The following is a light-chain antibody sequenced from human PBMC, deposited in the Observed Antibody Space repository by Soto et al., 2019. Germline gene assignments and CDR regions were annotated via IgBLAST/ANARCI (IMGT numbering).Light chain of an antibody. V-gene: IGKV1-5*01. Sequence: DIQMTQSPSTLSASVGDRVTITCRASQSISKLLISDASSLQSGVPSRFSGSRSGTGFTLTISSLQADDFATYYCQQYETYSRTFGQGTKLEIK. CDR3: QQYETYSRT. CDR1: QSIS. J-gene: IGKJ2*01. CDR2: DAS.